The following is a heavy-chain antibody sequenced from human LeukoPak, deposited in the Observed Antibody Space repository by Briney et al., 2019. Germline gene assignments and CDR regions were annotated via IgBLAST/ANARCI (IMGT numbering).Heavy chain of an antibody. CDR1: GFTFNNAW. D-gene: IGHD1-1*01. J-gene: IGHJ4*02. CDR2: IKSKTDNGTI. V-gene: IGHV3-15*01. CDR3: ARESPGTTAFDY. Sequence: GGSLRLSCAASGFTFNNAWLSWVRHAPGKGLDWVGRIKSKTDNGTIDYAAPVKGRFTISRDDSKNTLYLQMNSLRAEDTAVYYCARESPGTTAFDYWGQGTLVTVSS.